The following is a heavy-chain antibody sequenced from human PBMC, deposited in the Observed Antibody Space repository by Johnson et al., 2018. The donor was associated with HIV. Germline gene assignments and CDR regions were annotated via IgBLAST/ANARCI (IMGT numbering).Heavy chain of an antibody. Sequence: QVQLVESGGGVVQPGRPLRLSCAASGFTFSSYAMHWVRQAPGKGLEWVAVISYDGSNKYYADSVKGRFTISRDNSKNTLYLQMNSLRAEDTAVFYCARDRGYLDAFDIWGQGTMVTVSS. J-gene: IGHJ3*02. CDR1: GFTFSSYA. CDR2: ISYDGSNK. V-gene: IGHV3-30-3*01. CDR3: ARDRGYLDAFDI. D-gene: IGHD1-26*01.